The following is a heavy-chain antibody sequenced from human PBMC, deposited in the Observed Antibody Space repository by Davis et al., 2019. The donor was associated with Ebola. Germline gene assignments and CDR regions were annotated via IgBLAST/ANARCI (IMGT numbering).Heavy chain of an antibody. CDR2: IYTSGST. D-gene: IGHD6-13*01. V-gene: IGHV4-4*07. J-gene: IGHJ4*02. Sequence: PSETLSLTCTVSGYSISSSYYWSWIRQPAGKGLEWIGRIYTSGSTNYNPSLKSRVTMSVDTSKNQFSLKLSSVTAADTAVYYCARDLSSSSWYSPLDYWGQGTLVTVSS. CDR1: GYSISSSYY. CDR3: ARDLSSSSWYSPLDY.